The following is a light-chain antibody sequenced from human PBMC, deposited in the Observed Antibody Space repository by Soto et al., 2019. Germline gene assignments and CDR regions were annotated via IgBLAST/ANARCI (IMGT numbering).Light chain of an antibody. CDR3: QQYNSYSSS. V-gene: IGKV1-5*01. Sequence: DFQMTQSPSTLSASVGDTVTITCRASQSFSKWLAWYQAKPGKAPKLLIYDASILQTGVPSRFSGSGSGTEFTLTITHLQPDDFAIYYCQQYNSYSSSFGQGTKV. J-gene: IGKJ1*01. CDR1: QSFSKW. CDR2: DAS.